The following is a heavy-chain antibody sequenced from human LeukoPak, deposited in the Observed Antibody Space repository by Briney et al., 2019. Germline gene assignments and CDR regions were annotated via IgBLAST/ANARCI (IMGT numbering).Heavy chain of an antibody. V-gene: IGHV1-2*02. J-gene: IGHJ4*02. Sequence: ASVKVSCKASGYTFTSYYMHWVRQAPGQGLEWMGWINPNSGGTNYAQKFQGRVTMTRDTSISTAYMELSRLRSDDTAVYYCARDLISGSYCFDYWGQGTLVTVSS. CDR3: ARDLISGSYCFDY. D-gene: IGHD1-26*01. CDR1: GYTFTSYY. CDR2: INPNSGGT.